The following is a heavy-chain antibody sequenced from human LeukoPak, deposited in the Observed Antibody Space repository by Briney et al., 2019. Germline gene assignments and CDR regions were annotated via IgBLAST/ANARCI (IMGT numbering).Heavy chain of an antibody. CDR2: ISGSGGST. Sequence: PGGSLRLSCAASGFTFSSYAMSWVRQAPGKGLEWVSAISGSGGSTYYADSVKGRFTISRDNSKNTLYLQMNSLRAEDTAAYYCAKDLGFWSGYLGGDWGQGTLVTVSS. J-gene: IGHJ4*02. D-gene: IGHD3-3*01. CDR1: GFTFSSYA. V-gene: IGHV3-23*01. CDR3: AKDLGFWSGYLGGD.